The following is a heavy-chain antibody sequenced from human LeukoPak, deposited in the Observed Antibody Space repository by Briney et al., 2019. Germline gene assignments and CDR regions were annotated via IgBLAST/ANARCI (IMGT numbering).Heavy chain of an antibody. CDR2: IYTSGST. V-gene: IGHV4-61*02. CDR3: ASGGGWVFDY. Sequence: PSQTLSLTCTVSGGSISSGSYYWSWIRQPAGKGLEWIGRIYTSGSTNYNPSLKSRVTISVDTSKNQFSLKLSSVTAADTAVYHCASGGGWVFDYWGQGTLDTVSS. J-gene: IGHJ4*02. CDR1: GGSISSGSYY. D-gene: IGHD2-15*01.